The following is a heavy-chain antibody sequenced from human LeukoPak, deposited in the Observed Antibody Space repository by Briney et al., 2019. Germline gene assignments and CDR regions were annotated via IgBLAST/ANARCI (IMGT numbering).Heavy chain of an antibody. J-gene: IGHJ4*02. V-gene: IGHV3-30*02. D-gene: IGHD3-10*01. CDR1: GFTFSSDG. CDR3: AKDRFGELSF. Sequence: VRSLRLSCAASGFTFSSDGMHSVCQAPPKRLWWVAFIRYDGSNKYYADSVKVRFTISRDNSKNTLYLQMNSMSAEDTAVYYCAKDRFGELSFWGQGTLVTVSS. CDR2: IRYDGSNK.